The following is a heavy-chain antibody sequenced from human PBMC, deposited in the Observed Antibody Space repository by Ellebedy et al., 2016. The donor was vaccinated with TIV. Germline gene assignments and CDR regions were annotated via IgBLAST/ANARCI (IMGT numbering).Heavy chain of an antibody. CDR3: AKDWDYCDGDCYQIGFDY. V-gene: IGHV3-23*01. CDR1: GFTFSSYA. D-gene: IGHD2-21*02. CDR2: ISGSGGST. Sequence: GESLKISCAASGFTFSSYAMSWVRQAPGKGLEWVSAISGSGGSTYYADSVKGRLTISRDNSKNTLYLQMNSLRAEDTAVYYCAKDWDYCDGDCYQIGFDYWGQGTLVAVSS. J-gene: IGHJ4*02.